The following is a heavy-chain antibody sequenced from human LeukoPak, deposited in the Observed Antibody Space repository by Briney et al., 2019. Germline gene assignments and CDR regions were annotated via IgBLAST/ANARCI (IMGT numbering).Heavy chain of an antibody. J-gene: IGHJ5*02. CDR3: AKDKDPMGRNWFDP. CDR1: GVSISISGYY. CDR2: IYYSGST. D-gene: IGHD3-10*01. Sequence: SSETLSLTCTVSGVSISISGYYWSWVRQLPGKGLEWIGYIYYSGSTYYNPSLKSRVTISVDTSKDQFSLKLSSVTAAAPAVYSCAKDKDPMGRNWFDPWGQGTLVTVSS. V-gene: IGHV4-31*03.